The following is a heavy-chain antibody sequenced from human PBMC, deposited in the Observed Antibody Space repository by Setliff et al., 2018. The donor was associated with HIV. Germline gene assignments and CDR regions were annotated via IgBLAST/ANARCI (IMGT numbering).Heavy chain of an antibody. D-gene: IGHD3-3*01. V-gene: IGHV4-34*01. CDR3: ARVPFTTGFDY. J-gene: IGHJ4*02. CDR1: GGSFSGYY. CDR2: IHHSGIT. Sequence: PSETLSLPCAVYGGSFSGYYWGWIRQPPGKGLEWIGEIHHSGITNYNPYLKIRVTISIDTSKNQFSLKLSSVTAADTAVFYCARVPFTTGFDYWGQGILVTVSS.